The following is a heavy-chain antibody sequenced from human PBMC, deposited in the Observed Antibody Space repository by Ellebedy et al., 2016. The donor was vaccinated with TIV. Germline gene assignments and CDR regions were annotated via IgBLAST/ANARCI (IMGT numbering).Heavy chain of an antibody. V-gene: IGHV3-23*01. CDR1: GFTFSSSA. CDR2: ISGSGGNT. J-gene: IGHJ6*04. CDR3: ARDHKGPYGSGSYGMDV. D-gene: IGHD3-10*01. Sequence: GESLKISCAASGFTFSSSAMSWVRQAPGKGLEWVSTISGSGGNTYYADSVKGRFTISRDNAKNSLYLQMNSLRAEDTALYHCARDHKGPYGSGSYGMDVWGKGTTVTVSS.